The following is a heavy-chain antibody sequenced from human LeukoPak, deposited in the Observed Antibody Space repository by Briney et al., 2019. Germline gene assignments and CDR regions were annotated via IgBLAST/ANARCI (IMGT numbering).Heavy chain of an antibody. CDR2: IKQDGSEK. CDR1: GFTFSSYW. J-gene: IGHJ4*02. Sequence: GGSLRLSCAASGFTFSSYWMSWVRQAPGKGLEWVANIKQDGSEKYYVDSVKGRFTISRDNAKNSLYLQMNSLRAEGTAVYYCARVAAAGLYYFDYWGQGTLVTVSS. D-gene: IGHD6-13*01. V-gene: IGHV3-7*03. CDR3: ARVAAAGLYYFDY.